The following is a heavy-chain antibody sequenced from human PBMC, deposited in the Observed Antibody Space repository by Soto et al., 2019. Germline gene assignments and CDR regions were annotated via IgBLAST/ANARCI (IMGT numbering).Heavy chain of an antibody. D-gene: IGHD2-15*01. CDR2: ISSSSYI. Sequence: GGSLRLSCAASGFTFSSYSMNWVRQAPGKGLEWVSSISSSSYIYYADSVKGRFTISRDNAKNSLYLQMNSLRAEDTAVYYCARDLSCCDFDYWGQGTLVTVSS. V-gene: IGHV3-21*01. CDR3: ARDLSCCDFDY. J-gene: IGHJ4*02. CDR1: GFTFSSYS.